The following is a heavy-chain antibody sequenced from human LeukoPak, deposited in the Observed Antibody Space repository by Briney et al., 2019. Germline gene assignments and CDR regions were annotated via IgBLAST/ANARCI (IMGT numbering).Heavy chain of an antibody. CDR1: GYIFTSYW. CDR3: ARHIEYTTAYFDY. D-gene: IGHD2/OR15-2a*01. CDR2: IYPGDSDT. V-gene: IGHV5-51*01. Sequence: GESLKISCKGSGYIFTSYWIGWVRQLPGKGLEWMGIIYPGDSDTRYSPSFQGQVTLSADKSISTASLQWTSLKASATPIYSCARHIEYTTAYFDYWGQGTLVTVSS. J-gene: IGHJ4*02.